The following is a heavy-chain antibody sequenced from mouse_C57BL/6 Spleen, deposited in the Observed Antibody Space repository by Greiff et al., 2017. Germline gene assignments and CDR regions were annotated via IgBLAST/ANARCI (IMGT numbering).Heavy chain of an antibody. CDR2: IYTRSGNT. D-gene: IGHD2-5*01. J-gene: IGHJ3*01. CDR3: ARESNSWLAD. V-gene: IGHV1-81*01. CDR1: GSTFTSYG. Sequence: QVQLQQSGAELARPGASVKLSCKASGSTFTSYGISWVKQGTGQGLEWIGEIYTRSGNTYYNEKFKGKATLTAGKSSSTAYMELRSLTSEDSAVYVCARESNSWLADWGQGTLVTVSA.